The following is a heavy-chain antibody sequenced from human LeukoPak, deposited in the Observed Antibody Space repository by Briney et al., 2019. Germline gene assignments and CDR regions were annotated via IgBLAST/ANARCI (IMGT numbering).Heavy chain of an antibody. CDR1: GGSVSSGSYY. CDR2: IYYSGST. J-gene: IGHJ3*02. CDR3: ARDLVGRVGGTLAFDI. D-gene: IGHD1-26*01. Sequence: SETLSLTCTVSGGSVSSGSYYWSWIRQPPGKGLEWIGYIYYSGSTNYNPSLKSRVTISIDTSKNQFSLKLSSVTAADTAVYYCARDLVGRVGGTLAFDIWGQGTMVTVSS. V-gene: IGHV4-61*01.